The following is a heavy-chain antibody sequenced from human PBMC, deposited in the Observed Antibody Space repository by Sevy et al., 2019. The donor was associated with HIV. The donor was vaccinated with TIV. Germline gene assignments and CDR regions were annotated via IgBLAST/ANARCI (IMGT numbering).Heavy chain of an antibody. CDR2: IRFDGSIK. CDR3: AKVLHIVEIPAAIDYYYGMDV. V-gene: IGHV3-30*02. Sequence: GGSLRLSCAASGFTFSTYGMHWVRRAPGKGLEWVAFIRFDGSIKYYRDSVKGRLTISRDNSKNTLYLQMNSLRAEDTAVYFCAKVLHIVEIPAAIDYYYGMDVWGQGTTVTVSS. J-gene: IGHJ6*02. D-gene: IGHD2-2*01. CDR1: GFTFSTYG.